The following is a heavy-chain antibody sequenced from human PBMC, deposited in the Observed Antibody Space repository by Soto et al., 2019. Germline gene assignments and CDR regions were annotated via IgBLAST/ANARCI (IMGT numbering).Heavy chain of an antibody. CDR2: INHSGST. D-gene: IGHD1-1*01. V-gene: IGHV4-34*01. CDR3: ARRKNLELDY. Sequence: SETLSLTCAVYGGPFSGYYWSWIRQAPGKGLEWIGEINHSGSTNYNPSLKSRVTISVDTSKNQFARKLSSVTAADTAVYYCARRKNLELDYGGQGTLVTVSA. CDR1: GGPFSGYY. J-gene: IGHJ4*02.